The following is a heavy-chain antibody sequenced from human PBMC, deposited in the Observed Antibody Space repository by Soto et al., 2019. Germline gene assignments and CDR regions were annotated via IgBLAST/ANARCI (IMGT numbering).Heavy chain of an antibody. Sequence: ASVKVSCKASGYTFTGYYMHWVRQAPGQGLEWMGWINPNSGGTNYAQKFQGWVTMTRDTSISTAYMELSRLRSDDTAVYYCARGVTDSSGYDKFDYHYYMDVWGKGTTVTVSS. J-gene: IGHJ6*03. CDR3: ARGVTDSSGYDKFDYHYYMDV. D-gene: IGHD5-12*01. CDR2: INPNSGGT. V-gene: IGHV1-2*04. CDR1: GYTFTGYY.